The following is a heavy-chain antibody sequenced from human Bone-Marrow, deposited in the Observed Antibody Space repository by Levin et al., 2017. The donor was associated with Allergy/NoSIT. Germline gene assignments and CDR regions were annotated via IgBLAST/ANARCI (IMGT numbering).Heavy chain of an antibody. CDR2: INTNTGNP. Sequence: ASVKVSCKASGYTFTSYAMNWVRQAPGQGLEWMGWINTNTGNPTYAQGFTGRFVFSLDTSVSTAYLQISSLKAEDTAVYYCARGRAYCSSTSCLNSTNGYCSGGSCSREYYYYYYMDVWGKGTTVTVSS. CDR1: GYTFTSYA. V-gene: IGHV7-4-1*02. CDR3: ARGRAYCSSTSCLNSTNGYCSGGSCSREYYYYYYMDV. J-gene: IGHJ6*03. D-gene: IGHD2-15*01.